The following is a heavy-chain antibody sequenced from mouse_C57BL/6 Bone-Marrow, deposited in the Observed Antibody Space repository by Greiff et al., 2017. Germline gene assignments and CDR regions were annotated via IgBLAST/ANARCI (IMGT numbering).Heavy chain of an antibody. CDR1: GYTFTSYW. V-gene: IGHV1-64*01. D-gene: IGHD2-12*01. Sequence: VQLQQPGAELVKPGASVKLSCKASGYTFTSYWMHWVKQRPGQGLEWIGMIHPNSGSTNYNEKFKSKATLNVDKSASTAYMQLSSLTSEDSAVYYCARKGYYLFAYWGQGTLVTVSA. CDR2: IHPNSGST. J-gene: IGHJ3*01. CDR3: ARKGYYLFAY.